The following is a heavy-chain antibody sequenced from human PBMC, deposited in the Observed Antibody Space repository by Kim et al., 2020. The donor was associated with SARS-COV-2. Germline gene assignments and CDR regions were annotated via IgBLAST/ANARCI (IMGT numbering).Heavy chain of an antibody. D-gene: IGHD2-15*01. CDR3: ASHGAAYYYYGMDV. V-gene: IGHV4-61*01. J-gene: IGHJ6*02. Sequence: SETLSLTCTVSGGSVSSGSYYWSWIRQPPGKGLEWIGYIYYSGSTNYNPSLKSRVTISVDTSKNQFSLKLSSVTAADTAVYYCASHGAAYYYYGMDVWGQGTTVTVSS. CDR2: IYYSGST. CDR1: GGSVSSGSYY.